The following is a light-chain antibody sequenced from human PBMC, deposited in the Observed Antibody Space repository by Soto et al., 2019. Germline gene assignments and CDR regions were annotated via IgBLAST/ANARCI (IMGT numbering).Light chain of an antibody. Sequence: QSVLTQPASVSGSPGQSITISCTGTSSDVGDYDYVSWYQQHPGKAPKLMIYDVSNRPSGVSNRFSRSKSGNSASLTISGLQAEDEADYYCNSYTSSSTLVFGGGTKLTVL. CDR1: SSDVGDYDY. CDR3: NSYTSSSTLV. J-gene: IGLJ2*01. CDR2: DVS. V-gene: IGLV2-14*01.